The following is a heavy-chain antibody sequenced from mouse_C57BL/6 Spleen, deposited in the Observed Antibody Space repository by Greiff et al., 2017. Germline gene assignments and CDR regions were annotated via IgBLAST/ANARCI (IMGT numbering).Heavy chain of an antibody. CDR3: ASPYDSDVWYFDV. CDR1: GFNIKNTY. Sequence: EVQLQQSVAELVRPGASVKLSCTASGFNIKNTYMHWVKQRPEQGLEWIGRIDPANGNTKYAPKFQGKATTSADTSSNTAYLQLSSLTSEDTAIYYCASPYDSDVWYFDVWGTGTTVTVSS. CDR2: IDPANGNT. D-gene: IGHD2-4*01. V-gene: IGHV14-3*01. J-gene: IGHJ1*03.